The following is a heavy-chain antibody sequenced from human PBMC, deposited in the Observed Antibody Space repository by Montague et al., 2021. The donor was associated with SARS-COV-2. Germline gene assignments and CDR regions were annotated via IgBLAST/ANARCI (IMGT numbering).Heavy chain of an antibody. Sequence: SETLSLTCSVSGGSFSSGSCYWSWIRQPPGKGLEWIGYIYYSGSTNYNPSRKSPVTISVDTTKNQFSLKLSSATAADTDVYYCVRVRGEQSQLVVSTYYYCYMDVWGKGTTVTVSS. CDR3: VRVRGEQSQLVVSTYYYCYMDV. J-gene: IGHJ6*03. CDR1: GGSFSSGSCY. D-gene: IGHD6-13*01. CDR2: IYYSGST. V-gene: IGHV4-61*01.